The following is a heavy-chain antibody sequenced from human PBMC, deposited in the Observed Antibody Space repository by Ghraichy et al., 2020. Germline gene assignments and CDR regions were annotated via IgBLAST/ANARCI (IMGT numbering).Heavy chain of an antibody. Sequence: GGALRLSCAASGFIFSTSWMSWVRQAPGKGLEWVANINPDGSGKFYVDSLKGRFTISRDNVEQSLYLQMNSLRVEDTAVYYCARDRNGKDYWGQGTLVTVSS. CDR1: GFIFSTSW. V-gene: IGHV3-7*03. CDR3: ARDRNGKDY. CDR2: INPDGSGK. D-gene: IGHD1-1*01. J-gene: IGHJ4*02.